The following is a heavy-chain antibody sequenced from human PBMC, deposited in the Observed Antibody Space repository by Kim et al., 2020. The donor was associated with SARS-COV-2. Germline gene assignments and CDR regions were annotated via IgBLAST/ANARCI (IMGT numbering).Heavy chain of an antibody. Sequence: ASVKVSCKASGYTFTNYDITWVRQATGQGLEWMGWISGYNGYKNYAQKFQGRVTMTTDTSTTTAYMEVRSLRSDDTAVYYCARELRVRGHVEYYFGMDVWGQGTTVTVSS. CDR3: ARELRVRGHVEYYFGMDV. V-gene: IGHV1-18*01. J-gene: IGHJ6*02. D-gene: IGHD3-10*01. CDR1: GYTFTNYD. CDR2: ISGYNGYK.